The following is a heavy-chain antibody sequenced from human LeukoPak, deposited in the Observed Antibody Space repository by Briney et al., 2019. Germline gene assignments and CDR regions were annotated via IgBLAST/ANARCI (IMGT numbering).Heavy chain of an antibody. J-gene: IGHJ4*02. CDR1: GASMTNYY. D-gene: IGHD2-21*02. CDR3: ARTVVTSLYYFHY. V-gene: IGHV4-59*01. CDR2: IYYSGSS. Sequence: SETLSLTCTVSGASMTNYYWSWIRKPPGKGLEWMGYIYYSGSSTYNPSLKSRVAISVDTSKNQFSLKLNSVTAADTAVYYCARTVVTSLYYFHYWGQGTLVTVSS.